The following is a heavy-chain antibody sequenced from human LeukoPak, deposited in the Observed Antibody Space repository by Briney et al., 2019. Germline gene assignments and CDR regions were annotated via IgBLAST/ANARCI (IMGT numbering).Heavy chain of an antibody. J-gene: IGHJ4*02. D-gene: IGHD4-17*01. CDR1: GGSFSGYY. CDR2: INHRGST. V-gene: IGHV4-34*01. Sequence: PSETLSLTCAVYGGSFSGYYWSWIRQPPGKGLEWIGEINHRGSTNYNPSLKSRATIPVDTSKNQFSLKLSFVTAADTAVYYCARAYGAFLRFDYWGQGTLVTVSS. CDR3: ARAYGAFLRFDY.